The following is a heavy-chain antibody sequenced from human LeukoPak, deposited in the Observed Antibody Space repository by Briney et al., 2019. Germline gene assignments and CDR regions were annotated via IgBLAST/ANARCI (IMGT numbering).Heavy chain of an antibody. Sequence: SETLSLTCTVSGGSISSYYWSWIRQPPGKGLEWIGHIYHSGSANYSPSLKSRVSMSADTSKNQFSLKLTSVTAADTAVYYCARGGVGYAFDYWGQGTLVTVSS. V-gene: IGHV4-59*01. CDR2: IYHSGSA. D-gene: IGHD5-12*01. CDR3: ARGGVGYAFDY. J-gene: IGHJ4*02. CDR1: GGSISSYY.